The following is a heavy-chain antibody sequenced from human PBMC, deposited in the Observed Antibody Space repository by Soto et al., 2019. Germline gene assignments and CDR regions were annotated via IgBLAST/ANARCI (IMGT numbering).Heavy chain of an antibody. J-gene: IGHJ4*02. V-gene: IGHV5-51*01. CDR2: IHPRDSDT. Sequence: GEPLKISCRGSEYSFTSYWIGWVRQMPGKGLEWMGIIHPRDSDTRYSPSFQGQVTISADMSISTAYLLWNSLKASDTAMYYCARLDYGSGSHLYYFDYWGQGTPVTVSS. CDR3: ARLDYGSGSHLYYFDY. D-gene: IGHD3-10*01. CDR1: EYSFTSYW.